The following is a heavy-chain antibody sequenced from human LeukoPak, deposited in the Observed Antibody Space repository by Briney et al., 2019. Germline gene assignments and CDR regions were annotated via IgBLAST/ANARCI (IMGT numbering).Heavy chain of an antibody. V-gene: IGHV1-18*01. Sequence: ASVKVSCKASGYTFTSYGISWVRQAPGQGLEWMGWISTYIDNTKYAHKFKGRVTMTTDTSTSTAYMELSRLRSDDRAVYYCATEYSTSLIWGQGTSVTVSS. CDR3: ATEYSTSLI. CDR2: ISTYIDNT. J-gene: IGHJ3*01. CDR1: GYTFTSYG. D-gene: IGHD1-26*01.